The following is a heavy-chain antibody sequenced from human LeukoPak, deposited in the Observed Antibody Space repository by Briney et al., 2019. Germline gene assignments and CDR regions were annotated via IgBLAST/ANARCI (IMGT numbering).Heavy chain of an antibody. J-gene: IGHJ4*02. CDR1: GYTFTSYG. V-gene: IGHV1-18*01. CDR2: ISAYNGNT. CDR3: ARGGSGGVCNY. D-gene: IGHD3-10*01. Sequence: ASVKVSCKTSGYTFTSYGINWVRQAPGHGLEWMGWISAYNGNTNYAQKFQGRVTMTTDTSTSTAYMELRSLRSDDTAVYYCARGGSGGVCNYWGQGTLVTVSS.